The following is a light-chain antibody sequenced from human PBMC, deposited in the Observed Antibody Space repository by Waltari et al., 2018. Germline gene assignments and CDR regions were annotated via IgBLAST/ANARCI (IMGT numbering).Light chain of an antibody. CDR2: VNSDGSH. V-gene: IGLV4-69*01. CDR3: QTGGHGTWV. Sequence: QLVLTQSPSASASLGASVKLTCPLSSGHSSNVIAWLQQQPEKGPRYLMKVNSDGSHSKGDKIPDRFSGSSSGTEHYLTISSRQSEDEADYYCQTGGHGTWVFGGGTKLTVL. J-gene: IGLJ3*02. CDR1: SGHSSNV.